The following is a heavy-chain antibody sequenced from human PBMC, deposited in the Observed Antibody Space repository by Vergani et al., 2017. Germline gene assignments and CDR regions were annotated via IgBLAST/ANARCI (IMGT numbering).Heavy chain of an antibody. CDR3: ARETTDGYGYNSLDY. V-gene: IGHV3-33*01. CDR2: IWYDGSNK. CDR1: GFTFSSYG. Sequence: QVQLVESGGGVVQPGRSLRLSCAASGFTFSSYGMHWVRQAPGKGLEWVAVIWYDGSNKYYADSVKGRFTISRDNSKNTLYLQMNSLRSEDTAVYYCARETTDGYGYNSLDYWGQVSLVS. J-gene: IGHJ4*02. D-gene: IGHD5-24*01.